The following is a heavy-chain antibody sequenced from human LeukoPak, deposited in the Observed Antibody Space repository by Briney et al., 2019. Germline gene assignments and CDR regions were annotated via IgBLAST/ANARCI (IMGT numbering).Heavy chain of an antibody. CDR2: IYSGGST. V-gene: IGHV3-66*01. J-gene: IGHJ4*02. D-gene: IGHD3-22*01. CDR3: AKTYDSSGYFYFDY. CDR1: GFTVSSNY. Sequence: GGSLRLSCAASGFTVSSNYMSWVRQAQGKGLEWVSVIYSGGSTYYADSVKGRFTISRDNSKNTLYLQMNSLRAEDTAVYYCAKTYDSSGYFYFDYWGQGALVTVSS.